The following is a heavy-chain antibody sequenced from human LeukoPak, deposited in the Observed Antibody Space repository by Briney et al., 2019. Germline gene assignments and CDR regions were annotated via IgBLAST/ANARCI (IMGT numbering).Heavy chain of an antibody. CDR2: IYPGDSDT. CDR3: ARLGPGGSAYYYYYMDV. CDR1: GYSFTSYW. D-gene: IGHD3-16*01. J-gene: IGHJ6*03. Sequence: GESLKISCKGSGYSFTSYWIGWVRQMPGKGLEWMGIIYPGDSDTRYSPSFQGQVTISADKSISTAYLQWSSLEASDTAMYYCARLGPGGSAYYYYYMDVWGKGTTVTVS. V-gene: IGHV5-51*01.